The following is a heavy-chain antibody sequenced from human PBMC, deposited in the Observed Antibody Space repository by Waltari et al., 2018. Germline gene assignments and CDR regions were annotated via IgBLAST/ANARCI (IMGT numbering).Heavy chain of an antibody. CDR1: GFTFSSYG. CDR3: AKDSSGSYGMDV. Sequence: QVQLVESGGGVVQPGGSLRLSCAASGFTFSSYGMHWVRQAPGKGLEWVEFIRYDGSNKYYADSVKGRFTISRDNSKNTLYLQMNSLRAEDKAVYYCAKDSSGSYGMDVWGQGTTVTVSS. J-gene: IGHJ6*02. CDR2: IRYDGSNK. V-gene: IGHV3-30*02. D-gene: IGHD3-22*01.